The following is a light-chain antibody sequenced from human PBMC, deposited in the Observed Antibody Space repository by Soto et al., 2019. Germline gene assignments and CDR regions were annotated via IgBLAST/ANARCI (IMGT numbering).Light chain of an antibody. V-gene: IGKV3-15*01. CDR2: DAS. J-gene: IGKJ4*01. Sequence: EIVVTQSPATLSVSPGERATLSCRASQSVSNNLAWYQQKPGQPPRLVIYDASTRATFIPVRFSGSGSGTEFTLTSSNLQSEDFAVYYCQQYNKWPLTFGGGTQVEIK. CDR3: QQYNKWPLT. CDR1: QSVSNN.